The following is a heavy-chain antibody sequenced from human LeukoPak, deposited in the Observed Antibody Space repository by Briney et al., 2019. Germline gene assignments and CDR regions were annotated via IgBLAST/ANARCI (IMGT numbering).Heavy chain of an antibody. Sequence: SQTLSLTCAISGDSVSSNSAAWNWIRQSPSRGLEWLGRTYYRSKWYNDYAVSVKSRITINPDTSKNQFSLQLNSVTPEDTAVYYCASQRIYVFGSYSVPNWFDPWGQGTLVTVSS. V-gene: IGHV6-1*01. CDR3: ASQRIYVFGSYSVPNWFDP. CDR1: GDSVSSNSAA. J-gene: IGHJ5*02. CDR2: TYYRSKWYN. D-gene: IGHD1-26*01.